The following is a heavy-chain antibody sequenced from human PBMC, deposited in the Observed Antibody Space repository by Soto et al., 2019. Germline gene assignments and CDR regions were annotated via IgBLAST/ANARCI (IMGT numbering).Heavy chain of an antibody. D-gene: IGHD4-17*01. J-gene: IGHJ4*02. CDR2: ISGSGGST. CDR1: GFTFSSYS. Sequence: LRLSCAASGFTFSSYSMSWVRQAPGKGLEWVSAISGSGGSTYYADSVKGRFTIPRDNAKNSLYLQMNSLRAEDTAVYYCASGSTVRKNYFDYWGQGTLVTVSS. V-gene: IGHV3-23*01. CDR3: ASGSTVRKNYFDY.